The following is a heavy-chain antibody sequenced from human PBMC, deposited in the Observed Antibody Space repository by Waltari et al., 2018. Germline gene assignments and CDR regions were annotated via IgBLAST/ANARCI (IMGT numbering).Heavy chain of an antibody. CDR1: GDSISSGYY. CDR3: ARHPSRGGTVDY. V-gene: IGHV4-38-2*01. D-gene: IGHD2-15*01. CDR2: IYHSGST. J-gene: IGHJ4*02. Sequence: QVQLQESGPGLVTPSETLSLTCAVSGDSISSGYYWGWLRQPPGKGLEWIGSIYHSGSTYYNPSLKSRVTISVDTSKNQFSLKLSSVTAADTAVYYCARHPSRGGTVDYWGQGTLVTVSS.